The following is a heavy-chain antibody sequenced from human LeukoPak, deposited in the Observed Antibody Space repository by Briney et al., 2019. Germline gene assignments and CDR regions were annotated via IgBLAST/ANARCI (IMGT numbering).Heavy chain of an antibody. D-gene: IGHD5-18*01. CDR3: ASNGGKYSYGRAVFDY. CDR2: INHSGTT. V-gene: IGHV4-34*01. CDR1: GGSFSAYY. J-gene: IGHJ4*02. Sequence: SETLSLTCAVYGGSFSAYYWSWIRQPPGKGLEWIGEINHSGTTNYNPSLKSRVTVSVDTSKNQFSLKLSSVTAADTAVYYCASNGGKYSYGRAVFDYWGQGTLVTVSS.